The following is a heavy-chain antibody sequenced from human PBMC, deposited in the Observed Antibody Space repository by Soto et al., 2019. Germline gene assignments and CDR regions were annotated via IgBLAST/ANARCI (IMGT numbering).Heavy chain of an antibody. CDR2: ISAYNGNT. Sequence: QVQLVQSGAEVKKPGASVKVSCKASGYTFTSYGISWVRQAPGQGLEWMGWISAYNGNTNYAQKLQGRVTMTTDTSTSTAYMELRSLRSDDTAVYYCARVPGGVSVVTPWAHAYFDYWGQGTLVTVSS. CDR3: ARVPGGVSVVTPWAHAYFDY. D-gene: IGHD2-15*01. J-gene: IGHJ4*02. CDR1: GYTFTSYG. V-gene: IGHV1-18*01.